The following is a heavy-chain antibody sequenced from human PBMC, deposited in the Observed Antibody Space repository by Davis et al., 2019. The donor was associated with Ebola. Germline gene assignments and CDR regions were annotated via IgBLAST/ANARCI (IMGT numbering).Heavy chain of an antibody. CDR3: ARGLLYSGSYYNY. CDR2: INPNSGGT. CDR1: GYTFTSYA. D-gene: IGHD1-26*01. Sequence: ASVKVSCKASGYTFTSYAMHWVRQAPGQGLEWMGWINPNSGGTNYAQKFQGRVTMTRDTSISTAYMELSRLRSDDTAVYYCARGLLYSGSYYNYWGQGTLVTVSS. J-gene: IGHJ4*02. V-gene: IGHV1-2*02.